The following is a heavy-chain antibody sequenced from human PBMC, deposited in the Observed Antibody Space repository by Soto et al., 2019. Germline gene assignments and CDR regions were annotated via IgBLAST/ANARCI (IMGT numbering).Heavy chain of an antibody. J-gene: IGHJ4*02. V-gene: IGHV1-46*01. Sequence: QVQLVQSGAEVKRPGTSVRVSCKASGYPFTDFYIHWVLQAPGKGLEWMAIIDPSTGGASYAENFQDRDTVTSDTSTSTVYMEVSSLTSEDSAIYYCARVSSERGVDATRDFDYLGQGTLVTVSS. CDR3: ARVSSERGVDATRDFDY. CDR1: GYPFTDFY. D-gene: IGHD2-15*01. CDR2: IDPSTGGA.